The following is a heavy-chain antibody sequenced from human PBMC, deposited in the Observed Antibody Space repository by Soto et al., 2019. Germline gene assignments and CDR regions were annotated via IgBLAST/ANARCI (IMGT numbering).Heavy chain of an antibody. V-gene: IGHV4-34*01. Sequence: QVQLQQWGAGLLKPSETLSLTCAVYGGSFSGHYWSWIRQPPGKGLEWIGEINHSGSTNYNPSLKSRVTLSVDPPKNQFSLNLRSVTAADTAVYYRARGITMIAPDKYYLDSWGQGNLVTVSS. D-gene: IGHD3-22*01. CDR2: INHSGST. CDR1: GGSFSGHY. CDR3: ARGITMIAPDKYYLDS. J-gene: IGHJ4*02.